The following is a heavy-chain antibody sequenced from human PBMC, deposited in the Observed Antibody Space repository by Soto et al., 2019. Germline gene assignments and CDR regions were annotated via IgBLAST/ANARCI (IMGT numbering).Heavy chain of an antibody. CDR2: IWFDGSHK. D-gene: IGHD3-10*01. CDR1: GFTFRSYN. V-gene: IGHV3-33*01. Sequence: QVQLVESGGGVVQPGRSLRLSCAASGFTFRSYNMHWVRQAPGKGLEWVAVIWFDGSHKYSADSLEDRFTVSRDNSKNTLFLQMNSLRAEDTAVYYCAREGGGSYYSNFDYWGQGTLVTVSS. J-gene: IGHJ4*02. CDR3: AREGGGSYYSNFDY.